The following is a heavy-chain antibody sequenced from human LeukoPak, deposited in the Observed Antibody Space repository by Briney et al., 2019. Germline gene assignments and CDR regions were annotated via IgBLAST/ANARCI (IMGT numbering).Heavy chain of an antibody. J-gene: IGHJ4*02. CDR2: IRNKVSNYAT. CDR3: TRHGNGDDSSGYTDS. CDR1: GFTFSGSA. V-gene: IGHV3-73*01. Sequence: GGSLRLSCAASGFTFSGSAMHWVRQASGKGLEWVGRIRNKVSNYATVYAASVQGRFTISRDDSKNTAYLQMNSLKTEDTAVYYCTRHGNGDDSSGYTDSWGQGSLVTVSS. D-gene: IGHD3-22*01.